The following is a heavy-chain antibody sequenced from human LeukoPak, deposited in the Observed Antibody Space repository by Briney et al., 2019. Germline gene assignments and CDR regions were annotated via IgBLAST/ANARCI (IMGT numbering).Heavy chain of an antibody. CDR2: IIPIFGTA. J-gene: IGHJ3*02. CDR3: ARRPYYYGSGSYKGALDI. D-gene: IGHD3-10*01. CDR1: GGTFSSYA. Sequence: SVKVSCKASGGTFSSYAISWVRQAPGQGLDWMGGIIPIFGTANYAQNFQGRVTITADKSMSTAYMELSSLRSEDTAVYYCARRPYYYGSGSYKGALDIWGQGTMAIVSS. V-gene: IGHV1-69*06.